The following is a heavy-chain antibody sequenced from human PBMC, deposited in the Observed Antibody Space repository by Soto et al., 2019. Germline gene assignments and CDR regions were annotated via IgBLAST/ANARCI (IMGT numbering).Heavy chain of an antibody. CDR2: ISVYKGNT. D-gene: IGHD2-8*01. Sequence: QVQLVQSGAEVKTPGASVKVSCRASGYTFMSYGIHWVRQAPGQGLEWMGWISVYKGNTNYAQKLQDRVTMTTDTSTSTAYMKLRSLRSDDTAVYFCARDQTLYAIGGDYWFDPWGQGTLVTVSS. CDR3: ARDQTLYAIGGDYWFDP. CDR1: GYTFMSYG. J-gene: IGHJ5*02. V-gene: IGHV1-18*01.